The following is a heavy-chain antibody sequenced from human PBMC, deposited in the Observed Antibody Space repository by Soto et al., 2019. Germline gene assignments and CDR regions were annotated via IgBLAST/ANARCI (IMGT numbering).Heavy chain of an antibody. V-gene: IGHV3-33*01. CDR2: IWYDGSNK. CDR1: GFTFSSYG. D-gene: IGHD6-19*01. J-gene: IGHJ6*02. Sequence: QVQLVESGGGVVQPGRSLRLSCAASGFTFSSYGMHWVRQAPGKGLEWVAVIWYDGSNKYYADSVKGRFTISRDNSKNALYLQLDSLRAEDTAVYCWARFIAVAARAYDYCGMDVWVQGSTVTVSS. CDR3: ARFIAVAARAYDYCGMDV.